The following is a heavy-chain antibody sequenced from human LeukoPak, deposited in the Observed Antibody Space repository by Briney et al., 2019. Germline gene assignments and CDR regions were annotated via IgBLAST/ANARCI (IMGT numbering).Heavy chain of an antibody. J-gene: IGHJ3*01. V-gene: IGHV3-48*03. D-gene: IGHD5-12*01. CDR2: IWSSGSPT. CDR3: ARELTDVAGDGLDV. CDR1: GFTFTTYE. Sequence: GGSLRLSCTASGFTFTTYEMNWVRQAPGKGLEWVSYIWSSGSPTHYADSVKGRFTISRDNAKNSLYLQMSSLRADDTAVYYCARELTDVAGDGLDVWGQGTMVTVSS.